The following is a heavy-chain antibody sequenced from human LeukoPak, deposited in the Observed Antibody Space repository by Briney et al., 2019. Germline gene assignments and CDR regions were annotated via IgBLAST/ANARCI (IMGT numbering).Heavy chain of an antibody. CDR2: IHHSGSP. Sequence: SETLSLTCAVYGGSFSGYYWSWIRQPPGKGLGWIGEIHHSGSPNYNPSLKSRVTISVDKSKNQFSLKLSSVTAADTAVYYCAKSRRDYYYYYYMDVWGKGTTVTVSS. V-gene: IGHV4-34*01. CDR1: GGSFSGYY. J-gene: IGHJ6*03. CDR3: AKSRRDYYYYYYMDV.